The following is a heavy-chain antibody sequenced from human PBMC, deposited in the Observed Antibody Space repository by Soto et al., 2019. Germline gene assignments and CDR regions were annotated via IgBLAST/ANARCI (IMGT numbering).Heavy chain of an antibody. CDR2: IWYDGSNK. V-gene: IGHV3-33*01. CDR1: GFTFSSYG. Sequence: GWSLRLSCAASGFTFSSYGMHLVRQAPGKGLEWVAFIWYDGSNKYYADSVKGRLTISRDNSKNTLYLQMNSLRAEDTAVYYCARSRSGPFDYWGKGTLVTVSS. D-gene: IGHD6-6*01. CDR3: ARSRSGPFDY. J-gene: IGHJ4*02.